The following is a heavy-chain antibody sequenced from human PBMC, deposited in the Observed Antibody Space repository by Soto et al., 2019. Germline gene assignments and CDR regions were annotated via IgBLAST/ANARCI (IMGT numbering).Heavy chain of an antibody. CDR3: ARDRPSHPSARFVDGAFDI. V-gene: IGHV1-18*01. D-gene: IGHD2-21*01. J-gene: IGHJ3*02. Sequence: ASVKVSCKASGYTFTSYGISWVRQAPGQGLEWMGWISAYNGNTNYAQKLQGRVTMTTDTSTSTAYMELRSLRSDDTAVYYCARDRPSHPSARFVDGAFDIWGQGTMVTVSS. CDR1: GYTFTSYG. CDR2: ISAYNGNT.